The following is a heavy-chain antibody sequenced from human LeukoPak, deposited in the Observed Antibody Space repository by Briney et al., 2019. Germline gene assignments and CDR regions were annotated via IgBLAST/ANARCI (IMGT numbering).Heavy chain of an antibody. D-gene: IGHD6-19*01. CDR3: ATWMSSGWALDY. CDR1: GYTLTELS. V-gene: IGHV1-24*01. CDR2: FDPEDGET. Sequence: ASVKVSCKVSGYTLTELSMHWVRQAPGKGLEWMGGFDPEDGETIYAQKFQGRVNMTEDTSTDTAYMELSSLRSEDTAVYYCATWMSSGWALDYWGQGTLVTVSS. J-gene: IGHJ4*02.